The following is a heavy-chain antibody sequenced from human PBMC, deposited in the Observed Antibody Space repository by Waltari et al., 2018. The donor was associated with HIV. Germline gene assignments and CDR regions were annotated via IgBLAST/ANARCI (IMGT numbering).Heavy chain of an antibody. CDR1: GFTFSSYG. CDR3: ARTPYDTSGYCFDY. Sequence: QVQLVESGGGVVQPGRSLRLSCAASGFTFSSYGMHWVRQAPGKGLEWLAVVWYDGKNKYYADSVKGRFTVSRDNSKNTLFLQMNSLGVDDTAVYYCARTPYDTSGYCFDYWGQGTLVTVSS. J-gene: IGHJ4*02. CDR2: VWYDGKNK. D-gene: IGHD3-22*01. V-gene: IGHV3-33*01.